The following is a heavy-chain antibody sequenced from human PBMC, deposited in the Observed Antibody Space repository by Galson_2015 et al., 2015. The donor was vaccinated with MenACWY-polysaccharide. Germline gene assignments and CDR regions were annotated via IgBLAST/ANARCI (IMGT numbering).Heavy chain of an antibody. V-gene: IGHV4-34*01. Sequence: ETLSLTCAVYGGSFSGYYWSWIRQPPGKGLEWIGEINHSGSTNYNPSLKSRVTISVDTSKNQFSLKLSSVTAADTAVYYCARGKVLMVCAMRSGYYYYGMDVWGQGTTVTVSS. CDR3: ARGKVLMVCAMRSGYYYYGMDV. CDR1: GGSFSGYY. D-gene: IGHD2-8*01. CDR2: INHSGST. J-gene: IGHJ6*02.